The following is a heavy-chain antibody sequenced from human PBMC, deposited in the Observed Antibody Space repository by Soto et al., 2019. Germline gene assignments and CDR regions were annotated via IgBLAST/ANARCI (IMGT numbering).Heavy chain of an antibody. Sequence: SETLSLTCTVSGGSISSGDYYWSWIRQPPGKGLEWIGYIYYSGSTYYNPSLKSRVTISVDTSKNQFSLKLSSVTAADTAVYYCARDYQEVTGSCWFDPWGEGLLVTVSS. CDR3: ARDYQEVTGSCWFDP. CDR1: GGSISSGDYY. V-gene: IGHV4-30-4*01. CDR2: IYYSGST. J-gene: IGHJ5*02. D-gene: IGHD5-18*01.